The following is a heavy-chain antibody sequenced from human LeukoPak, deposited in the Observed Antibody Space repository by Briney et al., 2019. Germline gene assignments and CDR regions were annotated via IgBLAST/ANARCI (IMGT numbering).Heavy chain of an antibody. J-gene: IGHJ6*03. CDR1: GFTFSSYA. Sequence: PGGSLRLSCAASGFTFSSYAMHWVRQAPGKGLEWVSYISSSGSTIYYADSVKGRFTISRDNAKNSLYLQMNSLRAEDTAVYYCAREVYYYMDVWGKGTTVTISS. CDR3: AREVYYYMDV. V-gene: IGHV3-48*03. CDR2: ISSSGSTI.